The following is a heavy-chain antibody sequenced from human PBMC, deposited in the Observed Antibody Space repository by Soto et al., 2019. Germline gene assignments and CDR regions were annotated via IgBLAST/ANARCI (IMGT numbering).Heavy chain of an antibody. Sequence: SETLSLTCTVSGGSISSSSYYWGWIRQPPGKGLEWIGSIYYSGSTYYNPSLKSRVTISVDTSKNQFSLKLSSVTAADTATYYCARIIPPKANYYYYYGMDVWGQGTTVTVSS. CDR1: GGSISSSSYY. J-gene: IGHJ6*02. CDR2: IYYSGST. CDR3: ARIIPPKANYYYYYGMDV. D-gene: IGHD2-15*01. V-gene: IGHV4-39*01.